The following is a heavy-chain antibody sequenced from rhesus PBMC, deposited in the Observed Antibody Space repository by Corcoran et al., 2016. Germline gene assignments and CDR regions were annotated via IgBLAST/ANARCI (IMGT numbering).Heavy chain of an antibody. CDR3: AGYYNIWTGYYHFDY. J-gene: IGHJ4*01. D-gene: IGHD3-3*01. Sequence: QVQLQESGPGLVKPSETLSLSCAVSGCPSNDVYYWIGLRQRPRKGPEWIGNIYGSGGGTNYNPSLKNRVTISIDTSKNHFSLKLNSVTAADTAVYYCAGYYNIWTGYYHFDYWGQGVLVTVSS. V-gene: IGHV4-106*01. CDR1: GCPSNDVYY. CDR2: IYGSGGGT.